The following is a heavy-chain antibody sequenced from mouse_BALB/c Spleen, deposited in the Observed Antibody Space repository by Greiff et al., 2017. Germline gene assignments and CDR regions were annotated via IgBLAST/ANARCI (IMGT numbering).Heavy chain of an antibody. J-gene: IGHJ4*01. D-gene: IGHD1-1*02. V-gene: IGHV5-12-2*01. CDR1: GFTFSSYT. CDR2: ISNGGGST. Sequence: EVMLVESGGGLVQPGGSLKLSCAASGFTFSSYTMSWVRQTPEKRLEWVAYISNGGGSTYYPDTVKGRFTISRDNAKNSLYLQMSSLKSEDTAMYDCARHGNYAMDYWGQGTSVTVSS. CDR3: ARHGNYAMDY.